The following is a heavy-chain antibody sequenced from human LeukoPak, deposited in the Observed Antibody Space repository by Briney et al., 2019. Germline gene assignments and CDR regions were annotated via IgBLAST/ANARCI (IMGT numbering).Heavy chain of an antibody. D-gene: IGHD2-2*01. CDR3: ARVYTEYQLLQLPDPGYYYYYYMDV. J-gene: IGHJ6*03. CDR1: GGSISSGGYY. V-gene: IGHV4-31*03. CDR2: IYYSGST. Sequence: SETLSLTCTVSGGSISSGGYYWSWIRQHPRKGLEWIGYIYYSGSTYYNPSLKSRVTILVDTSKNQFSLKLSSVTAADTAVYYCARVYTEYQLLQLPDPGYYYYYYMDVWGKGTTVPVSS.